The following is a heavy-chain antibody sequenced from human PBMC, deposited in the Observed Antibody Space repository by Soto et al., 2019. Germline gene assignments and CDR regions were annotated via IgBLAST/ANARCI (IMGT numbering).Heavy chain of an antibody. CDR1: GASVSSGSFY. J-gene: IGHJ4*02. Sequence: SETLSLTCSVSGASVSSGSFYWSWIRQPPGKGLEWIGFIYNNETFNYNPSLKSRVTLSVDTSKHQFSLKLSSVTAADTAVYYCARLPLRYSSSHNFDSWGQGALVTVYS. V-gene: IGHV4-61*01. CDR3: ARLPLRYSSSHNFDS. CDR2: IYNNETF. D-gene: IGHD6-19*01.